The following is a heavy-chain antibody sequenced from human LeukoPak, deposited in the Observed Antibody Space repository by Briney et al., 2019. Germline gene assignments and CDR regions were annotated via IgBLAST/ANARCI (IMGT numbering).Heavy chain of an antibody. V-gene: IGHV4-30-4*01. J-gene: IGHJ3*02. CDR1: GGSISSGDYY. CDR2: IYYSGST. D-gene: IGHD3-16*01. Sequence: KPSETLSLTCTVSGGSISSGDYYWSWIRQPPGKGLEWIGYIYYSGSTYYNPSLKSRVTISVDTSKNQFSLKLSSVTAADTAVYYCARAPDPYDYVWGVRVGGAFDIWGQGTMVTVSS. CDR3: ARAPDPYDYVWGVRVGGAFDI.